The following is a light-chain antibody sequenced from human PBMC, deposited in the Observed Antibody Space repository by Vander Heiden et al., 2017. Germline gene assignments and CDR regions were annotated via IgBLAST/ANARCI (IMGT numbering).Light chain of an antibody. J-gene: IGLJ1*01. CDR1: SSDVGGYNY. CDR2: EVS. V-gene: IGLV2-14*01. Sequence: QSALTQPASVSGSPGQSITISCTGTSSDVGGYNYVSWYQQHPGKAPNVMIYEVSNRPSGVSNRFSGSKSGNTASLTISGLQAEDEADYYCSSYTSSSTAGFGTGTKVTVL. CDR3: SSYTSSSTAG.